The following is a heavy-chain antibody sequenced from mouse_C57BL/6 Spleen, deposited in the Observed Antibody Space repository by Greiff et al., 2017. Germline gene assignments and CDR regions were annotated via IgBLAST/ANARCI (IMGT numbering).Heavy chain of an antibody. CDR3: ARGYYGSSPWFAY. CDR1: GYTFTDYN. J-gene: IGHJ3*01. CDR2: INPNNGGT. Sequence: EVQLQQSGPELVKPGASVKMSCKASGYTFTDYNMHWVKQSHGKSLEWIGYINPNNGGTSYNQKFKGKATLTVNKSSSTAYMERRSLTSEDSAVYYCARGYYGSSPWFAYWGQGTLVTVSA. D-gene: IGHD1-1*01. V-gene: IGHV1-22*01.